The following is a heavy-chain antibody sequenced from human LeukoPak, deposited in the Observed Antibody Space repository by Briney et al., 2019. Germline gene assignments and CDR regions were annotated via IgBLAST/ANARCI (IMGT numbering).Heavy chain of an antibody. Sequence: PGGSLRLSCAASGFTFSSYEMNWVRQAPGKGLEWVSYISSGSSIYDSDSVKGGFTISRDNAKNSLYLQMNSLRAEDTAVYYCARESIAVAGAPFAYWGQGTLVTVSS. V-gene: IGHV3-48*03. D-gene: IGHD6-19*01. CDR1: GFTFSSYE. J-gene: IGHJ4*02. CDR3: ARESIAVAGAPFAY. CDR2: ISSGSSI.